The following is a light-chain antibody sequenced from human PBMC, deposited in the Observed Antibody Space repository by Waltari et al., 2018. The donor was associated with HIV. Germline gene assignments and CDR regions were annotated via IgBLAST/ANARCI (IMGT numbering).Light chain of an antibody. CDR3: QTWVSSSV. Sequence: SYELTQPPSVSVSPGQTATITCSGDKLEDKYVCWYQQKPGQSPVLVIYQDNKRPSGIPERFSGSNSGTTATLTISGTQAMDEADYYCQTWVSSSVFGGGTKLTVL. CDR1: KLEDKY. CDR2: QDN. J-gene: IGLJ2*01. V-gene: IGLV3-1*01.